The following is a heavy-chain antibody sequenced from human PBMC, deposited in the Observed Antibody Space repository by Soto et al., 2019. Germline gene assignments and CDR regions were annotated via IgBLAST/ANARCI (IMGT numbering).Heavy chain of an antibody. CDR3: ARDSSGYPNWFDH. CDR1: GGSVTGGASY. V-gene: IGHV4-31*03. D-gene: IGHD3-22*01. J-gene: IGHJ5*02. CDR2: IHHSGGT. Sequence: SETLSLTCTVSGGSVTGGASYWSWIRQLPGKGLEWIGFIHHSGGTRYNPSLKSRVTISVDTSKNQFSLKLNSVTAADTAVYYCARDSSGYPNWFDHWGQGTLVTVSS.